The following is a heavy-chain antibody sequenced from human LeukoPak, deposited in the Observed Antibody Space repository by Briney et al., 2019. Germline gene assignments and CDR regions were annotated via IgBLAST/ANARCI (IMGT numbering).Heavy chain of an antibody. CDR3: AKGNYDSSGYYYFDY. Sequence: PGGSLRLSCAASGFTFSSYGMHWVRQAPGKGLEWVAVIWYDGSNKYYADSVKGRFTISRDNSKNTLYLQKNSLRAEDTAVYYCAKGNYDSSGYYYFDYWGQGTLVTVSS. V-gene: IGHV3-33*06. J-gene: IGHJ4*02. CDR1: GFTFSSYG. D-gene: IGHD3-22*01. CDR2: IWYDGSNK.